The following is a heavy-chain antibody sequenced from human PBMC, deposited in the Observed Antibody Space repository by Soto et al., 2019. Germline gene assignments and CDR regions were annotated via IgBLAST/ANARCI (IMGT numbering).Heavy chain of an antibody. CDR1: GGSISTVDYW. D-gene: IGHD7-27*01. V-gene: IGHV4-30-4*01. CDR3: ARGPSGDKVDS. Sequence: QVQLQESGPGLVKPSQTLSLTCTVSGGSISTVDYWWSWIRQSPDMGLEWIGHIYDGGRTYNNPSLESRVTMSVDTSKSHLSLTLSSVRAADTAVYYCARGPSGDKVDSWGQGTLVTVSS. J-gene: IGHJ4*02. CDR2: IYDGGRT.